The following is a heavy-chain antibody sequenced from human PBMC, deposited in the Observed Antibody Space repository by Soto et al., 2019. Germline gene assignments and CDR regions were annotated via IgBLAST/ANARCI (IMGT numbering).Heavy chain of an antibody. CDR1: GGSFSGHS. V-gene: IGHV4-34*01. D-gene: IGHD3-22*01. Sequence: SETLSLTCAVYGGSFSGHSWTWIRQSPGKGLEWIGDINHSGRVNYSPSLKSRVTISLDTSKNQFSLTLSAVTAADTAMYYCSTRAYDTNGYYRFDPWGKGTLVTVSS. J-gene: IGHJ5*01. CDR2: INHSGRV. CDR3: STRAYDTNGYYRFDP.